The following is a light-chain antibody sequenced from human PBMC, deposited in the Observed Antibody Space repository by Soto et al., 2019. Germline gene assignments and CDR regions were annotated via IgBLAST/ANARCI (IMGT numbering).Light chain of an antibody. CDR3: QQSYTPASSA. J-gene: IGKJ5*01. CDR1: QSISRN. Sequence: DIQMTQSPSSLSASVGDRVTITCRACQSISRNLNWYQHKPGKAPKLLIYAASSLQNGVPSRFSGGGSGTEFTLSISSLQPEDFGTYYFQQSYTPASSACGQGTRLEIK. CDR2: AAS. V-gene: IGKV1-39*01.